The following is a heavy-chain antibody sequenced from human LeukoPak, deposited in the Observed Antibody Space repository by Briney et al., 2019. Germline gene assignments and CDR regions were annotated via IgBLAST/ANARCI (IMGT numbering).Heavy chain of an antibody. CDR2: IWYDGSNK. Sequence: GRSLRLSCAASGFTFSSYGMHWVRQAPGKGLEWVAVIWYDGSNKYYADSVKGRFTISRDNSKNTLYLQMNSLRAEDTAVYYCARDGATVTTYGYFGYWGQGTLVTVSS. CDR3: ARDGATVTTYGYFGY. D-gene: IGHD4-17*01. J-gene: IGHJ4*02. V-gene: IGHV3-33*01. CDR1: GFTFSSYG.